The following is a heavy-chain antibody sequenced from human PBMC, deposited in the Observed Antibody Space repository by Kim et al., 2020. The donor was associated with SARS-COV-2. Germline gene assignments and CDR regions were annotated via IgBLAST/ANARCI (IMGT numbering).Heavy chain of an antibody. CDR2: IWYDGSNK. D-gene: IGHD6-19*01. CDR3: ARDTGYSSGWYSRYYYYMDV. V-gene: IGHV3-33*01. Sequence: GGSLRFSCAASGFTFSSYGMHWVRQAPGKGLEWVAVIWYDGSNKYYADSVKGRFTISRDNSKNTLYLQMNSLRAEDTAVYYCARDTGYSSGWYSRYYYYMDVWGKGTTVTVSS. J-gene: IGHJ6*03. CDR1: GFTFSSYG.